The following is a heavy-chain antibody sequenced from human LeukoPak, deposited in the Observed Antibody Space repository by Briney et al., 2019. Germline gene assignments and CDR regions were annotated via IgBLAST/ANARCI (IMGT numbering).Heavy chain of an antibody. V-gene: IGHV3-11*01. CDR3: ARSTYYYDSSGYNY. D-gene: IGHD3-22*01. CDR2: ISSSGSTI. CDR1: GFTFSDYY. J-gene: IGHJ4*02. Sequence: GGSLRLSCAASGFTFSDYYMSWIRQAPGKGLEWVSYISSSGSTIYYADSVKGRFTTSRDNAKNSLYLQMNSLRAEDTAVYYCARSTYYYDSSGYNYWGQGTLVTVSS.